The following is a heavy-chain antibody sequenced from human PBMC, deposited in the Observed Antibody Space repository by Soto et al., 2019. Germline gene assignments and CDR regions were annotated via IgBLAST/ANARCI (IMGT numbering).Heavy chain of an antibody. CDR2: IYSGGST. D-gene: IGHD3-22*01. CDR1: GFTVISNY. CDR3: ARMGDSSGYSGWFDP. V-gene: IGHV3-66*01. J-gene: IGHJ5*02. Sequence: GGSLRLSCAASGFTVISNYMSWVRQAPWKGLEWVSVIYSGGSTYYADSVKGRFTISRDNSKNTLYLQMNSLRAEDTAVYYCARMGDSSGYSGWFDPWGQGTLVTVSS.